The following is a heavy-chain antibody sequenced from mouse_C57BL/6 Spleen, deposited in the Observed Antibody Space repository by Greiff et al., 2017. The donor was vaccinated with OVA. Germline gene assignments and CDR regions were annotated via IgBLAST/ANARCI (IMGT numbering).Heavy chain of an antibody. V-gene: IGHV8-12*01. Sequence: ESGPGILQSSQTLSLTCSFSGFSLSTSGMGVSWIRQPSGKGLDWLAHIYWDDDKRYNPFLESRLTISKDTSRNQVFLKITGVDIADTATDYCARITTGVPPAYWGQGTLVTVSA. CDR3: ARITTGVPPAY. D-gene: IGHD1-1*01. CDR1: GFSLSTSGMG. J-gene: IGHJ3*01. CDR2: IYWDDDK.